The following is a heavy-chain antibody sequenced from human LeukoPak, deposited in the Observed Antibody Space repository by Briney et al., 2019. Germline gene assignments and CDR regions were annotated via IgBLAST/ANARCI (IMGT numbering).Heavy chain of an antibody. CDR3: ASTYYAYVWGSYRFRYFDY. J-gene: IGHJ4*02. CDR2: ISSSSSTI. CDR1: GFTFSSYS. D-gene: IGHD3-16*02. Sequence: GGSLRLSCAASGFTFSSYSMTWVRQAPGKGLEWVSYISSSSSTIYYADSVKGRFTISRDNAKNSLYLQMNSLRDENTAVYYCASTYYAYVWGSYRFRYFDYWGQGTLVTVSS. V-gene: IGHV3-48*02.